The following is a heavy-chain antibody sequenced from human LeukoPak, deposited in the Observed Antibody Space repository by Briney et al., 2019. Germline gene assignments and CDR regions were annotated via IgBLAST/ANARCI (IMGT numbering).Heavy chain of an antibody. CDR2: IYYRGST. D-gene: IGHD4-23*01. V-gene: IGHV4-4*02. CDR1: GGSISSSNW. Sequence: SETLSLTCAVSGGSISSSNWWSWVRQPPGKGLEWIGYIYYRGSTNYNPSLKSRVTISVDTSKNQFSLKLSSVTAADTAVYYCARDMSDYGGNSVAFDIWAKGQWSPSLQ. CDR3: ARDMSDYGGNSVAFDI. J-gene: IGHJ3*02.